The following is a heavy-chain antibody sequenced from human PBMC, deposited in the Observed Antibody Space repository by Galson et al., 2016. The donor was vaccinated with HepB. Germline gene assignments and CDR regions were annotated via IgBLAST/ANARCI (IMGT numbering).Heavy chain of an antibody. CDR2: IIPFFGPA. CDR3: ARGFPAGVLWFGELLYFDF. D-gene: IGHD3-10*01. CDR1: GDTFKSYG. Sequence: SVKVSCKASGDTFKSYGISWVRQAPGQGLEWMGGIIPFFGPANYAQKFQGRVTITADESTSTAYMDLSSLRSEDTAVYYCARGFPAGVLWFGELLYFDFWGQGTLVTVSS. V-gene: IGHV1-69*13. J-gene: IGHJ4*02.